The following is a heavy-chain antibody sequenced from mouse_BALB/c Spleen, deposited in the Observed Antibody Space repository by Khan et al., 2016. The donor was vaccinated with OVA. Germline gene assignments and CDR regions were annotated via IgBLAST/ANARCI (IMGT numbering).Heavy chain of an antibody. J-gene: IGHJ3*01. Sequence: QVQLQQSGAELARPGASVKMSCKASGYTFTSYTIHWIKQRPGQGLEWIGYINPNNGYTNYNQKFKDKATLTTDKSSTTAYLQLSSLTSDDSAVYNCVRDGDYYRNDGWFAYWGQGTLVTVSA. CDR3: VRDGDYYRNDGWFAY. V-gene: IGHV1-4*01. CDR2: INPNNGYT. CDR1: GYTFTSYT. D-gene: IGHD2-14*01.